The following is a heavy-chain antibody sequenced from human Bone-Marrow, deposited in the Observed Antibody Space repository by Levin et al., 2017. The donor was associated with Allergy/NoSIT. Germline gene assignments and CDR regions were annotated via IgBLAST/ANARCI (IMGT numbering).Heavy chain of an antibody. Sequence: GESLKISCAASGFTFSSYGMHWVRQAPGKGLEWVAVISYDGSNKYYADSVKGRFTISRDNSKNTLYLQMNSLRAEDTAVYYCAKDSRTYYYDSSGYYFDYWGQGTLVTVSS. D-gene: IGHD3-22*01. V-gene: IGHV3-30*18. CDR1: GFTFSSYG. CDR3: AKDSRTYYYDSSGYYFDY. CDR2: ISYDGSNK. J-gene: IGHJ4*02.